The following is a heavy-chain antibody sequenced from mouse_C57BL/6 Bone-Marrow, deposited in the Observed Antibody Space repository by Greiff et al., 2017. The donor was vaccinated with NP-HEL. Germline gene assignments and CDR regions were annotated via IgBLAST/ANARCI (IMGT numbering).Heavy chain of an antibody. CDR1: GFTFTDYY. V-gene: IGHV1-36*01. CDR3: ARWGDGSSLVGNFDV. D-gene: IGHD1-1*01. J-gene: IGHJ1*03. Sequence: EVQLQQSGPVLVKPGPSVKISCKASGFTFTDYYMHWVKQSHGKSLEWIGLVYPYNGGTSYNQKFKGKATLTVDTSSSTAYMELNSLTSEDSAVYSCARWGDGSSLVGNFDVWGTGTTVTVSS. CDR2: VYPYNGGT.